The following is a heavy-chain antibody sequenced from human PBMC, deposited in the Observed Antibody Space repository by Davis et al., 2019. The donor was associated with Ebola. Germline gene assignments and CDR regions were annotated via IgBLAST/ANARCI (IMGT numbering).Heavy chain of an antibody. CDR3: ARGHYGSHFDF. V-gene: IGHV4-59*01. D-gene: IGHD3-10*01. CDR1: CGSMSGFY. J-gene: IGHJ4*02. Sequence: SETLSPTCPVPCGSMSGFYWTWIRQPPGKGLEWIAHIYHSGNTNYNPSLKSRVTISIDTSKNQFSLNLTSVTAADTAVYYCARGHYGSHFDFWGQGTLVTVSS. CDR2: IYHSGNT.